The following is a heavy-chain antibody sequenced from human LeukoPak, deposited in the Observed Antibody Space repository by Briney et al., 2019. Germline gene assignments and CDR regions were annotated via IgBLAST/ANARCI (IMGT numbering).Heavy chain of an antibody. V-gene: IGHV4-39*07. CDR1: GGSISSSSYY. J-gene: IGHJ4*02. CDR2: IYYSGST. Sequence: PSETLSLTCTVSGGSISSSSYYWGWIRQPPGKGLEWIGNIYYSGSTYYNPSLESRVTISVDTSKNQFSLKLSSVTAADTAVYYCARFGYYYDSSAPGAFDYWGQGALVTVSS. D-gene: IGHD3-22*01. CDR3: ARFGYYYDSSAPGAFDY.